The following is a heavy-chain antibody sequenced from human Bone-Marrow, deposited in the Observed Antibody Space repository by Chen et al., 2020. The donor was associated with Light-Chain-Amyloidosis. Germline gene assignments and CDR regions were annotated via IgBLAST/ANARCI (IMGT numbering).Heavy chain of an antibody. V-gene: IGHV4-34*01. Sequence: QVQLQQWGAGLLKPSETLSLTCAVHGGSFSGYYWSWIRQPPGKGLEWIGEINHSGSTNYNPSLKSRVTISVDTSKNQFSLKLSSVTAADTAVYYCARVNPNYDFWSGYYWHFDYWGQGTLVTVSS. CDR2: INHSGST. CDR1: GGSFSGYY. D-gene: IGHD3-3*01. CDR3: ARVNPNYDFWSGYYWHFDY. J-gene: IGHJ4*02.